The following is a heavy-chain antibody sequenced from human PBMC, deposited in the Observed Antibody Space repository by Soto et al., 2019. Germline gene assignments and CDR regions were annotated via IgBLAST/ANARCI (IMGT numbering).Heavy chain of an antibody. CDR3: GRVGPSYDSSGYYLGWFDP. V-gene: IGHV4-30-4*01. Sequence: PSETLSLTCTVSGGSISSGDYYWSWIRQPPGKGLEWIGYIYYSGSTYYNPTLKSRVTISVATSKNQFSLKLSSVTAADTAVYYCGRVGPSYDSSGYYLGWFDPWGQGTLVTVSS. D-gene: IGHD3-22*01. J-gene: IGHJ5*02. CDR2: IYYSGST. CDR1: GGSISSGDYY.